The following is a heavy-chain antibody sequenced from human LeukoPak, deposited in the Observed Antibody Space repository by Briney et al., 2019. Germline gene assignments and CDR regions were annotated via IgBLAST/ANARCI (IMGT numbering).Heavy chain of an antibody. J-gene: IGHJ3*02. CDR1: GGSISSSSYY. V-gene: IGHV4-39*01. CDR3: ARQTVTPDDAFDI. Sequence: SETLSLTCTVSGGSISSSSYYWCWIRQPPGKGLEWIGSIYYSGSTYYNPSLKSRVTISVDTSKNQFSLKLSSVTAADTAVYYCARQTVTPDDAFDIWGQGTMVTVSS. D-gene: IGHD1-14*01. CDR2: IYYSGST.